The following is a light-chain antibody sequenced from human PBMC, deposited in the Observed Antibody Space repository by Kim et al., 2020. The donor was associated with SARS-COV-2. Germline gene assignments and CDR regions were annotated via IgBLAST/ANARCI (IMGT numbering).Light chain of an antibody. CDR2: GNS. J-gene: IGLJ3*02. CDR3: QSYDSSLSGWV. CDR1: SSNIGAGYD. Sequence: QRVTISCTGSSSNIGAGYDVHWYQQLPGTAPKLLIYGNSNRPSGVPDRFSGSKSGTSASPAITGLQAEDEADYYCQSYDSSLSGWVFGGGTQLTVL. V-gene: IGLV1-40*01.